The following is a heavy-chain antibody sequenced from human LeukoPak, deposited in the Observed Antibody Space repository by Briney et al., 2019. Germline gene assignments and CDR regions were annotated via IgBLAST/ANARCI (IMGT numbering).Heavy chain of an antibody. D-gene: IGHD3-16*01. CDR2: IYYSGST. CDR1: GGSISSYY. V-gene: IGHV4-59*01. Sequence: SGTLSLTCTVSGGSISSYYWSWIRQPPGKGLEWIGYIYYSGSTNYNPSLKSRVTISVDTSKNQFSLKLSSVTAADTAVYYCARSFGDYWGQGTLVTVSS. J-gene: IGHJ4*02. CDR3: ARSFGDY.